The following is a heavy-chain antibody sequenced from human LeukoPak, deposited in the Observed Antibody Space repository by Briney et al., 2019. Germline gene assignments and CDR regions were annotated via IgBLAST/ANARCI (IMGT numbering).Heavy chain of an antibody. CDR3: AREGDSTRYRYFDY. D-gene: IGHD3-22*01. CDR1: GFTLSRYC. J-gene: IGHJ4*02. Sequence: GGSLRLSCAASGFTLSRYCMNWVRQAPGKGLEWVSYISYSSTTIDYADSVKGRFTISRDNAKNSLYLQMNSLRAEDTAVYYCAREGDSTRYRYFDYWGQGTLVTVSS. V-gene: IGHV3-48*04. CDR2: ISYSSTTI.